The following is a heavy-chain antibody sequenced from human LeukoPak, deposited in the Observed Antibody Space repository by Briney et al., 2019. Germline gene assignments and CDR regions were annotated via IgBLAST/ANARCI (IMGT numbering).Heavy chain of an antibody. D-gene: IGHD5-12*01. Sequence: GGSLRLSCAASGFTFSSYSMNWVRQAPGKGLEWVSSISSSSSYIYYADSVKGRFTISRDNAKNSLYLQMNSLRAEDTAVYYCARDLSGYGFFDYWGQGTLVTVSS. J-gene: IGHJ4*02. V-gene: IGHV3-21*01. CDR3: ARDLSGYGFFDY. CDR1: GFTFSSYS. CDR2: ISSSSSYI.